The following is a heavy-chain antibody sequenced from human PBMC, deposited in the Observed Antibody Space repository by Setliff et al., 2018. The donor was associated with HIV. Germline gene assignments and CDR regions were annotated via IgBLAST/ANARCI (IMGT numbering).Heavy chain of an antibody. CDR1: GYTFTNFG. CDR3: ARISGQDILFYSDY. J-gene: IGHJ4*02. Sequence: GASVKVSCKASGYTFTNFGVGWVRQAPGQGLEWMGWVSPYNGHTKYAQRFQGRVTMSTDTSTSTIYMELTSLRSDDTAVYYCARISGQDILFYSDYWGQGTQVTVSS. V-gene: IGHV1-18*01. D-gene: IGHD3-9*01. CDR2: VSPYNGHT.